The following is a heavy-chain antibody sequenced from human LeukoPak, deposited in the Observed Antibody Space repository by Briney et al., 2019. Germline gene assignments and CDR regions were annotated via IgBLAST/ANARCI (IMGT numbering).Heavy chain of an antibody. D-gene: IGHD2-2*01. V-gene: IGHV3-48*03. Sequence: GGSLRLSCAASGFTSSSYEMNWVREAPGKGLEWVSYISSSGSTKYYADSVKGRFTISRDNAKNSLYMQMNSLRAEDTAVYYCARQRYCSRTSCPDAFDIWGQGTMVTVSS. CDR1: GFTSSSYE. CDR3: ARQRYCSRTSCPDAFDI. J-gene: IGHJ3*02. CDR2: ISSSGSTK.